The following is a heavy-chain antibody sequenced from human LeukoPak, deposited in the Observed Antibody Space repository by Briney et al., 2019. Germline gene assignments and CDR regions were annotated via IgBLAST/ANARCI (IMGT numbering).Heavy chain of an antibody. Sequence: PGRSLRLSCAASGFTFSSYGMHWVRQAPGKGLEWVAVIWYDGSNKYYADSVKGRFTISRDNSKNTLYLQMNSLRAGDTAVYYCARDPVGRAAAGHKIDYWGQGTLVTVSS. J-gene: IGHJ4*02. D-gene: IGHD6-13*01. CDR2: IWYDGSNK. CDR3: ARDPVGRAAAGHKIDY. V-gene: IGHV3-33*01. CDR1: GFTFSSYG.